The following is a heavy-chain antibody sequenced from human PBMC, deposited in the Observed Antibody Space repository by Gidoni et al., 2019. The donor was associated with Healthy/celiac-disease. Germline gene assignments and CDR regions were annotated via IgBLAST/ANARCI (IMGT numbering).Heavy chain of an antibody. CDR3: AKPDGSGSGSASYYYYGMDV. CDR2: ISGSGGST. V-gene: IGHV3-23*01. D-gene: IGHD3-10*01. Sequence: LGSAISGSGGSTYYADSVKGRFTISRDNSKNTLYLQMNSLRAEDTAVYYCAKPDGSGSGSASYYYYGMDVWGQGTTVTVSS. J-gene: IGHJ6*02.